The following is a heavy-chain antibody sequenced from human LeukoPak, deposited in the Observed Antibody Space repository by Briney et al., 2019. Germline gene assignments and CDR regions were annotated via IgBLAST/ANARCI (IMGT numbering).Heavy chain of an antibody. V-gene: IGHV4-34*01. CDR3: ARERGDYGDPNWFDP. CDR1: GGSFSGYY. Sequence: SETLSLTCAVYGGSFSGYYWSWIRQPPGKGLEWIGEINHSGSTNYNPSLKSRVTISVDTSKNQFSLKLSSVTAADTAVYYCARERGDYGDPNWFDPWGQGTLVTVSS. D-gene: IGHD4-17*01. CDR2: INHSGST. J-gene: IGHJ5*02.